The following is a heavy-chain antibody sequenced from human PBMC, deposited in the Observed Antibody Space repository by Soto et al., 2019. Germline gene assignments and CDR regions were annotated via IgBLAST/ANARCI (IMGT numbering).Heavy chain of an antibody. CDR1: GGTLSDHG. Sequence: QVQLEQSGAEVKKPGSSVKVSCKASGGTLSDHGVAWLRQAPGQGLEWMGGTIPVFNTAKYAQKFQDRVTVTADKFKNIAYMELSSLRSEDTAFYFCARGVYGSGNYYTGPSAFDIWGQGTMVIVSS. D-gene: IGHD3-10*01. CDR3: ARGVYGSGNYYTGPSAFDI. V-gene: IGHV1-69*06. J-gene: IGHJ3*02. CDR2: TIPVFNTA.